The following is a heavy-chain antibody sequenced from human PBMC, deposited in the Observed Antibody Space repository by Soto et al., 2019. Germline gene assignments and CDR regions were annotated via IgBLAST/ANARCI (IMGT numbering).Heavy chain of an antibody. Sequence: QVQVVESGGGVVQPGRSLRLSCVVSGFTFSDYGMHWVRQAPGKGLEWVAVIWYDGSNKYYADSVKGRFTISRDNSKNTLYLQMNSLRDEDTAVYYCARGRGVWADCWGQGTLVTVSS. V-gene: IGHV3-33*01. CDR1: GFTFSDYG. CDR3: ARGRGVWADC. D-gene: IGHD3-16*01. J-gene: IGHJ4*02. CDR2: IWYDGSNK.